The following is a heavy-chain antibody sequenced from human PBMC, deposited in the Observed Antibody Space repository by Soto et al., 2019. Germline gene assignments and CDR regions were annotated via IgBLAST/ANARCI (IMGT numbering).Heavy chain of an antibody. CDR1: GFTFSSYG. Sequence: GGSLRLSCAASGFTFSSYGMHWVRQAPGKGLEWVAVISYDGSNKYYADSVKGRFTISRDNSKNTLYLQMNSLRAEDTAVYYCAKVKKRQWLEESYFDYWGQGTLVTVS. V-gene: IGHV3-30*18. D-gene: IGHD6-19*01. J-gene: IGHJ4*02. CDR3: AKVKKRQWLEESYFDY. CDR2: ISYDGSNK.